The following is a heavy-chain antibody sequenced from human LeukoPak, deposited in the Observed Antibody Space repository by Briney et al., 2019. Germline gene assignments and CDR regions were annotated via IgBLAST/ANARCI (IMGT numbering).Heavy chain of an antibody. V-gene: IGHV3-43*02. D-gene: IGHD1-26*01. Sequence: GGSLRLSCAASGFTFDDYAMHWVRQAPGKGLEWVSLISGDGASTYYADSVKGRFTISRDNSKNSLYLQMNSLRTEDTALYYCAKDIGLEGATHFDYWGQGTLVTVSS. J-gene: IGHJ4*02. CDR1: GFTFDDYA. CDR3: AKDIGLEGATHFDY. CDR2: ISGDGAST.